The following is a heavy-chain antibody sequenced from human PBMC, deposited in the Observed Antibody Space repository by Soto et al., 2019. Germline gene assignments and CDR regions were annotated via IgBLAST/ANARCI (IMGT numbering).Heavy chain of an antibody. CDR1: GFTVSSNY. CDR2: IYSGGST. V-gene: IGHV3-53*01. J-gene: IGHJ6*02. D-gene: IGHD4-17*01. CDR3: ARDRIYGVPYYYYGMDV. Sequence: SLRLSCAASGFTVSSNYMSWVRQAPGKGLEWVSVIYSGGSTYYADSVKGRFTISRDNSKNTLYLQMNSLRAEDTAVYYCARDRIYGVPYYYYGMDVWGQGTTVTVSS.